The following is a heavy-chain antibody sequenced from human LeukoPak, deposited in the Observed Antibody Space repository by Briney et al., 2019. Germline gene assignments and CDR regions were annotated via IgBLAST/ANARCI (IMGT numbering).Heavy chain of an antibody. CDR3: ALNTVAAASDS. Sequence: GGSLRLSCAASGFTFGNYWMTWVRQAPGKGLEWVANIKPDGSDEYYVDPVKGRFTISRDNAKTLVYLQMTGLRADDTAMYYCALNTVAAASDSWGQGTLVTVSS. CDR1: GFTFGNYW. CDR2: IKPDGSDE. D-gene: IGHD2-21*01. V-gene: IGHV3-7*01. J-gene: IGHJ4*02.